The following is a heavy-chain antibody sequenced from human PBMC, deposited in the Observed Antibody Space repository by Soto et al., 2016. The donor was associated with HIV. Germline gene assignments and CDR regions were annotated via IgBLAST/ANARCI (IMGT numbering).Heavy chain of an antibody. D-gene: IGHD3-10*01. Sequence: VQLVESGGGVVQPGRSLRLSCAASGFTFSSYAMHWVRQAPGKGLEWVALISYDGSNKYYADSVKGRFTISRDNSKNTLYVQMNSLRAEDTAVYYCARAPMVRGAEGSSPFDIWGQGTMVTVSS. V-gene: IGHV3-30*14. J-gene: IGHJ3*02. CDR1: GFTFSSYA. CDR3: ARAPMVRGAEGSSPFDI. CDR2: ISYDGSNK.